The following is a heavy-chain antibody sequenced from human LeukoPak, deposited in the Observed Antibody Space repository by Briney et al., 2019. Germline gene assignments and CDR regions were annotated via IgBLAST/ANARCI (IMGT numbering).Heavy chain of an antibody. CDR3: GRTGDLSDY. D-gene: IGHD7-27*01. Sequence: GGSLRLSCAVSGVTFSSFWMSWVRQAPGKGLEWVANIKQDESEKFYVDSVKGRSTISRDNAKNSLYLQMNNLRVEDTAVYYCGRTGDLSDYWGQGTLVTVST. CDR1: GVTFSSFW. V-gene: IGHV3-7*01. CDR2: IKQDESEK. J-gene: IGHJ4*02.